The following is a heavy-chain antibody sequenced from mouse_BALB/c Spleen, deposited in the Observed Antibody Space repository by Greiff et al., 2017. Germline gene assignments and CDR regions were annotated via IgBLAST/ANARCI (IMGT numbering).Heavy chain of an antibody. CDR1: GYTFTSYY. J-gene: IGHJ2*01. CDR3: ARRYYGSSYGGYFDY. Sequence: QVTLKESGAELVKPGASVKLSCKASGYTFTSYYMYWVKQRPGQGLEWIGEINPSNGRTNYNEKFKSKATLTVDKSSSTAYMQLSSLTSEDSAVYYCARRYYGSSYGGYFDYWGQGTTLTVSS. D-gene: IGHD1-1*01. CDR2: INPSNGRT. V-gene: IGHV1S81*02.